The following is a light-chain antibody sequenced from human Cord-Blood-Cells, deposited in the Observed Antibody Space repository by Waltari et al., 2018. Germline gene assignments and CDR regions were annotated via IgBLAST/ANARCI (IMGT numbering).Light chain of an antibody. J-gene: IGLJ2*01. V-gene: IGLV2-11*01. CDR3: CSYAGSYTFVV. CDR1: SSDVGGYNS. Sequence: QSALTPPRPVSGSPGQSVTISCTGTSSDVGGYNSVSWYQQHPGNAPKLMIYDVSKRPSGVPDRFSGSKSGNTASLTISGLQAEDEADYYCCSYAGSYTFVVFGGGTKLTVL. CDR2: DVS.